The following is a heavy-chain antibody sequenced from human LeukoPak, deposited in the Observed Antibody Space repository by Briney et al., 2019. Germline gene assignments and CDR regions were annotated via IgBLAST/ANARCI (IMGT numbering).Heavy chain of an antibody. Sequence: SQTLSLTCTVSGGSISSGSYYWSWIRQPAGKGLEWIGRIYTSGSTNYNPSLKSRVTISVDTSKNQFSLKLSSVTAADTAVYYCARGALPGYSSSWWEYSWFDPWGQGTLVTVSS. CDR3: ARGALPGYSSSWWEYSWFDP. V-gene: IGHV4-61*02. CDR2: IYTSGST. CDR1: GGSISSGSYY. D-gene: IGHD6-13*01. J-gene: IGHJ5*02.